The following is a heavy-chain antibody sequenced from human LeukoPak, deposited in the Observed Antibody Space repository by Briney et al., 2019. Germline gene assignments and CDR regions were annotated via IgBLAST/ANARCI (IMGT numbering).Heavy chain of an antibody. CDR3: ARPWAKGAFDI. V-gene: IGHV3-48*04. CDR1: GFTFSSYG. Sequence: PGGSLRLSCAASGFTFSSYGMHWVRQAPGKGLGRGSYISSSGSNIYYAASVQGRITISRDNAKNSLYLQRNRLRAEDTAVYYCARPWAKGAFDIGGQGRMVTVSS. J-gene: IGHJ3*02. CDR2: ISSSGSNI. D-gene: IGHD7-27*01.